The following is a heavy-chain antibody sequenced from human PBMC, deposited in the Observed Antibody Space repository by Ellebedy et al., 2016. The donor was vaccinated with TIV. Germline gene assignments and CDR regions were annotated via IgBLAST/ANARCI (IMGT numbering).Heavy chain of an antibody. CDR3: ARDEPQVIRGTGKAYYSGMDV. J-gene: IGHJ6*02. V-gene: IGHV1-2*02. CDR2: IKPNRGGS. CDR1: GYTFSDYY. D-gene: IGHD1-1*01. Sequence: AASVKVSCKASGYTFSDYYIHWVRQAPGQGLEWMGWIKPNRGGSTYAQKFQGRVTMTRDTSISPAYMELSGLRSDDTAVYFCARDEPQVIRGTGKAYYSGMDVWGQGTTVTVSS.